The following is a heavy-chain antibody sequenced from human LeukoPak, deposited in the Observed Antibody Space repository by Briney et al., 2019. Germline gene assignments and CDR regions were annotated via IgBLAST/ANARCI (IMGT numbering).Heavy chain of an antibody. CDR1: GYTFISYG. CDR3: ARDPRANQYYDFWSGYLH. Sequence: ASVKVSCKPSGYTFISYGISWVRQAPGQGLEWMGWISAYNGNTNYAQKLQGRVTMTTDTSTSTAYMELRSLRSDDTAVYYCARDPRANQYYDFWSGYLHWGQGTLVTVSS. V-gene: IGHV1-18*01. CDR2: ISAYNGNT. J-gene: IGHJ4*02. D-gene: IGHD3-3*01.